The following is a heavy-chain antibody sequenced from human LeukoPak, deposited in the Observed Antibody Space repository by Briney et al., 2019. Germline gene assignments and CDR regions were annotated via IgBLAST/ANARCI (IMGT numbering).Heavy chain of an antibody. CDR3: ARSLYYDILTGPCMDV. V-gene: IGHV3-23*01. D-gene: IGHD3-9*01. CDR1: GFTFSSYA. CDR2: ISGSGGST. J-gene: IGHJ6*02. Sequence: PGGSLRLSCAASGFTFSSYAMSWVRQAPGKGLEWVSAISGSGGSTYYADSVKGRFTISRDNSKNTLYLQMNSLRAEDTAVYYCARSLYYDILTGPCMDVWGQGTTVTVSS.